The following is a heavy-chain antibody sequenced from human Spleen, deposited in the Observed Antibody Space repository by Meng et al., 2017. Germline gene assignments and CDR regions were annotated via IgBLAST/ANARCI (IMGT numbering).Heavy chain of an antibody. CDR2: IRSKANSYAT. CDR1: GLTLSGSV. CDR3: ARSDLGVDY. V-gene: IGHV3-73*01. D-gene: IGHD3-16*01. J-gene: IGHJ4*02. Sequence: GESLKISCAASGLTLSGSVMHWVRQASGKGLEWVGRIRSKANSYATAYAESVKGRFTISRDDSKNTAYLQMNSLKIEDTAVYYCARSDLGVDYWGQGTLVTVSS.